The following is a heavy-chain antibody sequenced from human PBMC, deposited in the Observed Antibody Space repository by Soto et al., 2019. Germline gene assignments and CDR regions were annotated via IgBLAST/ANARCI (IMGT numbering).Heavy chain of an antibody. V-gene: IGHV5-51*01. CDR3: ARYLLGVTTPYFDY. CDR2: IYPDDSVI. CDR1: GYTFINYW. D-gene: IGHD4-17*01. J-gene: IGHJ4*02. Sequence: GESLKISCKGSGYTFINYWIGWVRQMPGKGLEWMGIIYPDDSVIRYSPSFQGQVTISADMSLSTAYLQWNSLKASDTAIYYCARYLLGVTTPYFDYWGQGTLVTVSS.